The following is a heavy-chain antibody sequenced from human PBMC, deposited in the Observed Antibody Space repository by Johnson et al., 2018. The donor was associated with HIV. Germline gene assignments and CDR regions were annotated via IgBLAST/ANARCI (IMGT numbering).Heavy chain of an antibody. V-gene: IGHV3-7*02. D-gene: IGHD3-10*01. CDR3: ARGGLLWFGHPAD. J-gene: IGHJ3*01. CDR2: IKQDGSEK. CDR1: GFTFSSYW. Sequence: MQLVESGGGLVQPGGSLRLSCAASGFTFSSYWMSWVRQAPGKGLEWVANIKQDGSEKYCVDSVKGRFTISRDNAKNSLYLQMNSLRAEDTAVYYCARGGLLWFGHPADWGQGTMVTVSS.